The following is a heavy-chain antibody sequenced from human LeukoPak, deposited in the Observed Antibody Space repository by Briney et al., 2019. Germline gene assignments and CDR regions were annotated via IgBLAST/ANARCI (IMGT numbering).Heavy chain of an antibody. D-gene: IGHD2-2*01. J-gene: IGHJ4*02. CDR3: AKDPRSKGRYCSSTSCGFSDN. CDR1: GFTFSSYA. CDR2: ISGSGGST. V-gene: IGHV3-23*01. Sequence: PGGSLRLSCAASGFTFSSYAMSWVRQAPGKGLEWVSAISGSGGSTYYADSVKGRFTISRDNSKNTLYLQMNSLRAEDTAVYYCAKDPRSKGRYCSSTSCGFSDNWGQGTLVTVSS.